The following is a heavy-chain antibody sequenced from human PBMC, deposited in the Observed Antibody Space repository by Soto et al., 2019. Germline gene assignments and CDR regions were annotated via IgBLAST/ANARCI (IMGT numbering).Heavy chain of an antibody. CDR2: ISAYNGNT. CDR3: ARCPPYSSGWYGGKLWLDL. D-gene: IGHD6-19*01. V-gene: IGHV1-18*04. CDR1: GYTYTSYG. J-gene: IGHJ5*02. Sequence: GASVKDSCKASGYTYTSYGISGVRQAPGQGLEWMGWISAYNGNTNYAQKLQGRVTMTTDTSTSTAYMELRSLRSDDRGVYYCARCPPYSSGWYGGKLWLDLWGQGTLL.